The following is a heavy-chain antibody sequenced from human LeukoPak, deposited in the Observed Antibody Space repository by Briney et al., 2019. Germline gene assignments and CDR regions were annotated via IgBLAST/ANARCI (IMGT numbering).Heavy chain of an antibody. Sequence: GGSLRLSCAASGFTSSSYAMSWLRQAPGKGLEWVSAISGSGGSTYYADSVKGRFTISRDNSKNTLYLQMNSLRAEYTAVYYCAKVFDWLSPGFDYWGQGTLVTVSS. V-gene: IGHV3-23*01. D-gene: IGHD3-9*01. J-gene: IGHJ4*02. CDR2: ISGSGGST. CDR1: GFTSSSYA. CDR3: AKVFDWLSPGFDY.